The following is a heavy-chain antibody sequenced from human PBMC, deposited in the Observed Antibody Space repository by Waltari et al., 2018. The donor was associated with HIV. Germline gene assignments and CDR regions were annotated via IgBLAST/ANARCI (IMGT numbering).Heavy chain of an antibody. CDR3: ARETKRQKDV. CDR1: GYIFTGYY. V-gene: IGHV1-46*01. CDR2: TYWKDGRT. J-gene: IGHJ6*02. Sequence: QVQLVQSGAEVRKPGASVRLSCKASGYIFTGYYMHWVRQAPGQGLEWMEVTYWKDGRTSYEQGFQGRITVTRDTSTTTVYMELSSPSSEDTAVYYGARETKRQKDVWGQGTTVIVSS.